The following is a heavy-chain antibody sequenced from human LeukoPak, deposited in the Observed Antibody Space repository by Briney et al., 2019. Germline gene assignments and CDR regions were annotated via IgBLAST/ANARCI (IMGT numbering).Heavy chain of an antibody. CDR3: ARAVCSSTSCPCYYHMDV. CDR1: GFTFDHYG. D-gene: IGHD2-2*01. V-gene: IGHV3-20*04. Sequence: PGGSLRLSCAASGFTFDHYGMSWVRQAPGKGLEWVSGINWNGGSTGYADSVKGRFTISRDNAKNSLYLQMNSLRAEDTALYYCARAVCSSTSCPCYYHMDVWGKGTTFTVSS. J-gene: IGHJ6*03. CDR2: INWNGGST.